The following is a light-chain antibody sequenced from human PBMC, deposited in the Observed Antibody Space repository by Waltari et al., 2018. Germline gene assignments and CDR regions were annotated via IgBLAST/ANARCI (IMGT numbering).Light chain of an antibody. V-gene: IGKV3-15*01. Sequence: EIVMTQSPATLSVSSGERATLYCRASQTVGSNLAWYQQKPGQAPRLLIYSASTRDTGIPPRFSGRGSGTEFTLTISSLQSEDFAVYYCQQYNDWPQTFGQGTKVEIK. CDR2: SAS. J-gene: IGKJ1*01. CDR3: QQYNDWPQT. CDR1: QTVGSN.